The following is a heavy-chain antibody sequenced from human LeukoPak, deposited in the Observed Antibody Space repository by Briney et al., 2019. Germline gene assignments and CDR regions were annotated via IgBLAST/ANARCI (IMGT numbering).Heavy chain of an antibody. CDR1: GGTFSSYA. J-gene: IGHJ6*02. V-gene: IGHV1-69*13. Sequence: SVKVSCKASGGTFSSYAISWVRQAPGQGLEWMVGIIPIFGTANYAQKFQGRVTITADESTSTAYMELSSLRSEDTAVYYCASQLVRTNIYYYYYGMDVWGQGTTVTVSS. CDR2: IIPIFGTA. CDR3: ASQLVRTNIYYYYYGMDV. D-gene: IGHD6-13*01.